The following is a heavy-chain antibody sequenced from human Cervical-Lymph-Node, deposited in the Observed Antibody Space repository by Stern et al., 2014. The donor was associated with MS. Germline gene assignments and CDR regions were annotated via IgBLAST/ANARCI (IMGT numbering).Heavy chain of an antibody. J-gene: IGHJ4*02. CDR2: IWNDGSKK. D-gene: IGHD1-1*01. CDR3: ARDERLSTLDY. CDR1: GFTFTTYD. Sequence: QVQLVQSGGGVVQPGRSLRLSCAASGFTFTTYDMNWVRQAPGKGLEWVAVIWNDGSKKYYADSVKGRFTISRDNSKNTLYLQMNSLRAEDTAVYYCARDERLSTLDYWGQGILVTVSS. V-gene: IGHV3-33*01.